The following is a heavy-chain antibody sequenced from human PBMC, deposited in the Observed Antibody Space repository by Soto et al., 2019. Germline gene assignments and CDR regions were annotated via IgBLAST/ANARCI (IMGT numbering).Heavy chain of an antibody. CDR2: TYHTGST. CDR3: ARIGNPDASLYFDY. J-gene: IGHJ4*02. V-gene: IGHV4-31*03. Sequence: QVQLQESGPGLVKPSQTLSLTCTVSGGSISIGVYYWNWIRQHPGKGLEWIGYTYHTGSTYYNPSLESRVTISVVPSKNQFSLKLSSVTAADTAVYYCARIGNPDASLYFDYWGQGALVTVSS. CDR1: GGSISIGVYY.